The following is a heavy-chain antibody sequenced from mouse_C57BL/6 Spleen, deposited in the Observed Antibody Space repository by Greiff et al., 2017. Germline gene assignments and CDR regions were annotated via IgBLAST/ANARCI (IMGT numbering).Heavy chain of an antibody. J-gene: IGHJ4*01. V-gene: IGHV1-80*01. CDR3: ARVYDYGGAMDY. CDR2: IYPGDGDT. CDR1: GYAFSSYW. Sequence: VQLQQSGAELVKPGASVKISCKASGYAFSSYWMNWVKQRPGKGLEWIGQIYPGDGDTNYNGKFKGKATLTADQSSSTAYMQLSSLTSEDSAVYFCARVYDYGGAMDYWGQGTSVTVSS. D-gene: IGHD2-4*01.